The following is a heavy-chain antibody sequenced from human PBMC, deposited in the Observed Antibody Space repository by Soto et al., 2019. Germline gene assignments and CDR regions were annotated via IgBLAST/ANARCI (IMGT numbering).Heavy chain of an antibody. V-gene: IGHV4-61*01. CDR3: ARYSSGHSP. D-gene: IGHD6-19*01. J-gene: IGHJ5*02. CDR2: IYYSGRT. CDR1: GGSVSTDSYN. Sequence: SETLSLTCSVSGGSVSTDSYNWSWIRQPPGKGLEWIAYIYYSGRTNYNPSLKSRVTISLDTSKNQFSLKLSSVTTADTAVYYCARYSSGHSPWGQGTLVTVSS.